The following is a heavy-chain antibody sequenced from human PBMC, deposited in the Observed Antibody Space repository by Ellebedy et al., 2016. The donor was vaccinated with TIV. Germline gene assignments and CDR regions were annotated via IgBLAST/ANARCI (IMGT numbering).Heavy chain of an antibody. Sequence: PGGSLRLSCAASGFTFSNYAMGWVRQAPGKGLEWVSSFSYRGARTYYADSVKGRFIISRDNSKNTLYLQMNSLRVEDTAIYYCVRGEGRELPYFDHWGQGTLVTVSS. V-gene: IGHV3-23*01. J-gene: IGHJ4*02. D-gene: IGHD1-7*01. CDR1: GFTFSNYA. CDR3: VRGEGRELPYFDH. CDR2: FSYRGART.